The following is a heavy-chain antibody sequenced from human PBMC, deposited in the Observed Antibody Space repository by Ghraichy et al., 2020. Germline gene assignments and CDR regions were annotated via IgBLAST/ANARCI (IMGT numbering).Heavy chain of an antibody. Sequence: GGSLRLSCVGSGFYFDNYAMTWVRQAPGKGLEWVSVISGSGDDTNYADLVKGRFTISRDNSKNTMYLQMNSLRVEDTAVYYCARKGRSCTGGICRDRFDPWGQGTLVTVSS. D-gene: IGHD2-8*02. V-gene: IGHV3-23*01. CDR3: ARKGRSCTGGICRDRFDP. CDR1: GFYFDNYA. J-gene: IGHJ5*02. CDR2: ISGSGDDT.